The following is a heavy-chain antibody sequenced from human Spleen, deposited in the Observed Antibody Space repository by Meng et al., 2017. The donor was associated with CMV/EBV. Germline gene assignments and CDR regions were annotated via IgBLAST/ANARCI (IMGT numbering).Heavy chain of an antibody. Sequence: GGSLRLSCAASGFTFSNYWMSWVRQAPGKGLEWVANIKQDGSEKYYVDSVKGRFTISRDNAKNSLYLQMNSLRAEDTAVYYCARDRLRLLGMDVWGQGTTVTVSS. CDR3: ARDRLRLLGMDV. D-gene: IGHD1-26*01. V-gene: IGHV3-7*01. J-gene: IGHJ6*02. CDR2: IKQDGSEK. CDR1: GFTFSNYW.